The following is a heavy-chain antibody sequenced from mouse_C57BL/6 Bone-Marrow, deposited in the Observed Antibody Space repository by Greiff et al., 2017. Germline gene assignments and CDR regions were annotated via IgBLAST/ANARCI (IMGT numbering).Heavy chain of an antibody. CDR2: INPGSGGT. CDR1: GYAFTNYL. D-gene: IGHD1-1*01. CDR3: AREGVVGYAMDY. Sequence: QVQLQQSGAELVRPGTSVKVSCKASGYAFTNYLIEWVKQRPGQGLAWIGVINPGSGGTNYNEKFKGKATLTADQSSSTAYMQLSSLTSEDSAVYFCAREGVVGYAMDYWGQGTSVTVSS. V-gene: IGHV1-54*01. J-gene: IGHJ4*01.